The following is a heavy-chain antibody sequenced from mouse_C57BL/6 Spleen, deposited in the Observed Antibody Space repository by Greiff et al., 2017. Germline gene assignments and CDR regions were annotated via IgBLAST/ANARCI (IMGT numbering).Heavy chain of an antibody. J-gene: IGHJ4*01. V-gene: IGHV1-47*01. D-gene: IGHD1-1*01. CDR2: FHPYNDDT. Sequence: QVTLKESGAELVKPGASVKMSCKASGYTFTTYPIEWMKQNHGKSLEWIGNFHPYNDDTKYNEKFKGKATLTVAKSSSTVYLELSRLPSDGSAVYYCGRGESRGSSHHYYAMDYWGQGTSVTVSS. CDR3: GRGESRGSSHHYYAMDY. CDR1: GYTFTTYP.